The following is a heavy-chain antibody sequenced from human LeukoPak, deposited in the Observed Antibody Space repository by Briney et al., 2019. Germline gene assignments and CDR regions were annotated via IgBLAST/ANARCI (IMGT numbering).Heavy chain of an antibody. D-gene: IGHD3-10*01. CDR2: INPSGGST. J-gene: IGHJ4*02. Sequence: ASVKVSCKASGYIFTNYYMHWVRQAPGQGLEWMGTINPSGGSTTYAQKFQGRVTMTRDTSTSTVYMELSSLRSEDAAVYYCARDHGSAYYRAPRHWGQGTLVTVSS. CDR1: GYIFTNYY. CDR3: ARDHGSAYYRAPRH. V-gene: IGHV1-46*01.